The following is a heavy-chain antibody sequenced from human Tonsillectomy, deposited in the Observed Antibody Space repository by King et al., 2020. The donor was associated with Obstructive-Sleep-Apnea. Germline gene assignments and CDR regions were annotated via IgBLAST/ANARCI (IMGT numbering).Heavy chain of an antibody. CDR3: ERDRGAAAGTYYYDYGMDV. Sequence: VQLVESGGGLVQPGGSLRLSCAASGFIFSTYSMNWVRQAPGKGLEWVSYISSFSTTIYYADSVKGRFTISKDNAKNSLYLRMNSLRAEDTAVYYCERDRGAAAGTYYYDYGMDVWGQGTTVTVSS. V-gene: IGHV3-48*01. J-gene: IGHJ6*02. CDR1: GFIFSTYS. CDR2: ISSFSTTI. D-gene: IGHD6-13*01.